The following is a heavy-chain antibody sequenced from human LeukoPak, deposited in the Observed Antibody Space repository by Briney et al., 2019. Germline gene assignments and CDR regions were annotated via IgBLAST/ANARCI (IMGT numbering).Heavy chain of an antibody. Sequence: GGSLRLSCAASGFTFSSYSMNWVRQAPGKGLEWVSLISAANIAYYADSVRGRFTISRDNAKNSLYLQINSLRAEDTAVYYCARRGYTSGWDYWGQGTLVTVSS. J-gene: IGHJ4*02. CDR1: GFTFSSYS. D-gene: IGHD6-19*01. CDR2: ISAANIA. V-gene: IGHV3-48*01. CDR3: ARRGYTSGWDY.